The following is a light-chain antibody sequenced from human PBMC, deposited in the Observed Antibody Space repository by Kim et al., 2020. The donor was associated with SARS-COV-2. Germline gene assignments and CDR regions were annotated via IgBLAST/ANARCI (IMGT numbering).Light chain of an antibody. CDR2: AAS. V-gene: IGKV1-27*01. CDR3: QQYGRAPFFI. CDR1: QYIDNF. J-gene: IGKJ3*01. Sequence: DIQMTQSPSSLSASVGDRVTITCRASQYIDNFLAWYQQKPGEVPKLLIYAASTLQSGVPSRFSGRGSGTDFRLTISSLQPEDVATYYCQQYGRAPFFIFGPGTKVDIK.